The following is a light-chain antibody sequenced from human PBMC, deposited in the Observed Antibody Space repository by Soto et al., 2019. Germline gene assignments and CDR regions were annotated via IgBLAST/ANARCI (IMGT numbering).Light chain of an antibody. CDR3: QHYNSYSEA. V-gene: IGKV1-5*03. Sequence: QYPSTLSGSVGDRVTITFRASQTISSWLAWYQQKPGKAPKLLIYKASTLKSGVPSRFSGSGSGTEFTLTISSLQPDDFATYYCQHYNSYSEAFGQGTKVDIK. CDR1: QTISSW. J-gene: IGKJ1*01. CDR2: KAS.